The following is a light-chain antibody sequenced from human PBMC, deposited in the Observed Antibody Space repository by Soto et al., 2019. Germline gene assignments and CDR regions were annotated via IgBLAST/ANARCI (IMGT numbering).Light chain of an antibody. CDR1: QTVRNNY. Sequence: LYLLSIPIIYKQTSQTVRNNYLAWYQQKPGQAPRLLIYDASSRASGIPDRFSGSGSGTDLTLTICRLEPQYWDVYYCEHYSSAPPSFGGGNKGDIK. V-gene: IGKV3-20*01. J-gene: IGKJ4*01. CDR3: EHYSSAPPS. CDR2: DAS.